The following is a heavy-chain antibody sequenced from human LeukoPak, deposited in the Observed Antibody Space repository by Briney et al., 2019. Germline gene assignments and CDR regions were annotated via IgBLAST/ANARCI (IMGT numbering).Heavy chain of an antibody. Sequence: SETLSHPFAVFGGSFSDYYWSWIGQPPGKGPEWNGEINHSGLTNYNPSLNSRVTISVDTSKNQFSLKLSSVTAADTAVYYCARGGWDYYDSRGAPYYFDYWGQRTLVTVSS. V-gene: IGHV4-34*01. J-gene: IGHJ4*02. CDR2: INHSGLT. CDR3: ARGGWDYYDSRGAPYYFDY. CDR1: GGSFSDYY. D-gene: IGHD3-22*01.